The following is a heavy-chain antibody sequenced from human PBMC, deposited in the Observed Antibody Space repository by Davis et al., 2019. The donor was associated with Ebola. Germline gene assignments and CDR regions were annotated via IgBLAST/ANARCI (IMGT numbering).Heavy chain of an antibody. CDR2: ISSNGGST. D-gene: IGHD5-24*01. Sequence: GESLKISCAASGFTFSSYAMHWVRQAPGKGLEYVSAISSNGGSTYYANSVKGRFTISRDNSKNTLYLQMGGLRAEDMAVYYCARADGYKPYWGQGTLVTVSS. CDR1: GFTFSSYA. J-gene: IGHJ4*02. V-gene: IGHV3-64*01. CDR3: ARADGYKPY.